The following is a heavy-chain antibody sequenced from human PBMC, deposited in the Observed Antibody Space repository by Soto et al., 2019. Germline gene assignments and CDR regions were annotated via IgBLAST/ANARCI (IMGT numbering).Heavy chain of an antibody. CDR3: AREIPSSGAGGFAP. CDR2: ISSSSSTI. Sequence: EVQLVESGGGLVQPGGSLRLSCAASGFTFSSYSMNWVRQAPGKGLEWVSYISSSSSTIYYADSVKGRFTISRDNAKNSLYLQMNSLRDEDTAVYYCAREIPSSGAGGFAPWGQGTLVTVSS. J-gene: IGHJ5*02. V-gene: IGHV3-48*02. D-gene: IGHD1-26*01. CDR1: GFTFSSYS.